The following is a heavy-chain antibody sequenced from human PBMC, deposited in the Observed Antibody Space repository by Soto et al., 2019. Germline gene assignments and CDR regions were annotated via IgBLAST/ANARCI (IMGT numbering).Heavy chain of an antibody. V-gene: IGHV4-34*01. CDR2: INHSGST. CDR1: GGSFSGYY. J-gene: IGHJ6*02. Sequence: PSETLSLTCAAYGGSFSGYYRSWIRQPPGKGLEWMGEINHSGSTHYNPSLKSRLTITVDTSKNQFSLKVSSVTAADTAVNYCARGDCDFWRGYQDTYYDYSGMDVWGQGTTVTVSS. CDR3: ARGDCDFWRGYQDTYYDYSGMDV. D-gene: IGHD3-3*01.